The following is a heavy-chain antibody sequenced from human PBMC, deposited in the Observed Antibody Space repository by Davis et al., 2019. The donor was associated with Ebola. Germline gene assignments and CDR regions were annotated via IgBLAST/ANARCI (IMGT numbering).Heavy chain of an antibody. CDR1: GFTFSSYG. CDR3: ARGPSTGNSFTY. CDR2: ISYDGSNK. D-gene: IGHD4-17*01. J-gene: IGHJ4*02. Sequence: PGGSLRLSCAASGFTFSSYGMHWVRQAPGKGLEWVAVISYDGSNKYFADSVKGRFAISRDISKTTLYLQMNSLRAEDTAVYYCARGPSTGNSFTYWGQGTLVTVSS. V-gene: IGHV3-30*19.